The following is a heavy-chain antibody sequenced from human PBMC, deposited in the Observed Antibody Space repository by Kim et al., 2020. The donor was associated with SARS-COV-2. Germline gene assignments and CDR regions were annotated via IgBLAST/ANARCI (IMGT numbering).Heavy chain of an antibody. CDR2: IYPGDSDT. CDR1: GYSFTSYW. V-gene: IGHV5-51*01. Sequence: GESLKISCKGSGYSFTSYWIGWVRQMPGKGLEWMGIIYPGDSDTRYSPSFQGQVTISADKSISTAYLQWSSLKASDTAMYYCARHNGGGGKWELPPHYYGMDVWGQGTTVTVSS. J-gene: IGHJ6*02. CDR3: ARHNGGGGKWELPPHYYGMDV. D-gene: IGHD1-26*01.